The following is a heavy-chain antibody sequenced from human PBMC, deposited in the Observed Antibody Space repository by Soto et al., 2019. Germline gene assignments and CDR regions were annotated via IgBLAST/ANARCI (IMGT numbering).Heavy chain of an antibody. CDR3: ARDEDWFDS. CDR2: IYSVESDI. CDR1: GYRFTSYW. Sequence: PGESLKISCKGSGYRFTSYWIVWVLQMPGKGLEWMGIIYSVESDIRYSPPFQDQVTISADKSISTAYLQWSSLNDSDTAVYYCARDEDWFDSWGQGTLVTVSS. J-gene: IGHJ5*01. V-gene: IGHV5-51*01.